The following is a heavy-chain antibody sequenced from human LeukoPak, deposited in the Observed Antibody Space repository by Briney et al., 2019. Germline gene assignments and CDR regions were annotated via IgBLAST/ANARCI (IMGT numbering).Heavy chain of an antibody. V-gene: IGHV3-74*01. CDR3: ARETYYDSSEAFDI. CDR1: GFTFSSYW. D-gene: IGHD3-22*01. CDR2: INSDGSNT. J-gene: IGHJ3*02. Sequence: GGSLRLSCAASGFTFSSYWMHWVREARGEGLVWVSRINSDGSNTSYADSVKGRFTISRDNAKNTLYLQMNSLRAEDTAVYYCARETYYDSSEAFDIWGQGTMVTVSS.